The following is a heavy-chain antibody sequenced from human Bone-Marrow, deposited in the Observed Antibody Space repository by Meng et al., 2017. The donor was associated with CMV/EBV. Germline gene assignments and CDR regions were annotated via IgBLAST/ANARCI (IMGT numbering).Heavy chain of an antibody. J-gene: IGHJ4*02. V-gene: IGHV3-74*03. Sequence: GESLKISCAASGFVFSSNWIHWVRQAPGKGLVWVAAINGVGRTTLYADSVKGRTTISRDNTKNTLYLQMNSLRAEDTAVYYCARVPQPSYDFWSGYYEYFDYWGQGTLVTVSS. CDR1: GFVFSSNW. D-gene: IGHD3-3*01. CDR2: INGVGRTT. CDR3: ARVPQPSYDFWSGYYEYFDY.